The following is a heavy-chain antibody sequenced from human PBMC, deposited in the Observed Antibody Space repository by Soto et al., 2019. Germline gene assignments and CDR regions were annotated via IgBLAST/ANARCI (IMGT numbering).Heavy chain of an antibody. CDR1: GYTFTRYF. J-gene: IGHJ5*02. CDR2: INPSGGST. Sequence: QVHLVQSGAEVKKPGASVSVSCRASGYTFTRYFIHWMRQAPGQGPEWMGIINPSGGSTTYAQKFQGRVTMTVDTSTSTVYMELNRLTSEDTAVYYCARARGYSYGPAFDPWGQGTLVIVSS. V-gene: IGHV1-46*01. CDR3: ARARGYSYGPAFDP. D-gene: IGHD5-18*01.